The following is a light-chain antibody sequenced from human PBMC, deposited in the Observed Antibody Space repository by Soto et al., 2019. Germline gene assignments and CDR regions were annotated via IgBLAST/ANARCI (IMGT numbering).Light chain of an antibody. CDR2: GAS. J-gene: IGKJ2*01. Sequence: EIVMTQSPATLSVSPGERATLSCRASQSVNSNLAWYQQRPGQAPRLLMYGASTRATGIPARFSGSGSGTEFTLTISSVQSEDFAVYYCQQYNNWYTFGQGTKLEIK. CDR1: QSVNSN. V-gene: IGKV3-15*01. CDR3: QQYNNWYT.